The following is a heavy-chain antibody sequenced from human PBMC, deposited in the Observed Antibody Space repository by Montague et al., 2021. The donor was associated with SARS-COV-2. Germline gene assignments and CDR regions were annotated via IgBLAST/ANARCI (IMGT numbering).Heavy chain of an antibody. CDR2: IHYNGYT. CDR3: ARGHIFGQGARGFEH. J-gene: IGHJ4*02. D-gene: IGHD1-26*01. Sequence: SETLSLTCTVSGGLSNTDPSNSDFWSWIRQTPGKELEWIGWIHYNGYTNYNPPLTSRVTISVDTSKRYFSLRLNFLTATDTAVYYCARGHIFGQGARGFEHWGQGTLVTVAS. V-gene: IGHV4-61*03. CDR1: GGLSNTDPSNSDF.